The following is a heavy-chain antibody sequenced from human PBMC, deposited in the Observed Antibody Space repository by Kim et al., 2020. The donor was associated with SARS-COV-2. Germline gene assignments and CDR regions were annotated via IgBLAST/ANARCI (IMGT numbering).Heavy chain of an antibody. D-gene: IGHD1-1*01. CDR1: GFTFSGYG. J-gene: IGHJ4*02. CDR2: ISYDGSNK. Sequence: GGSLRLSCAAPGFTFSGYGMHWVRQAPGKGLEWVAVISYDGSNKYYAASVKGRFTISRDNSKNTLYLQMNSLRAEDTAVYYCANLVYGTSFDYWGQGTLVTVSS. CDR3: ANLVYGTSFDY. V-gene: IGHV3-30*18.